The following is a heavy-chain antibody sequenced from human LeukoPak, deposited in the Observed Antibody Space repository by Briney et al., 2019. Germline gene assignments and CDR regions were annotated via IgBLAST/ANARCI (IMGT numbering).Heavy chain of an antibody. V-gene: IGHV3-7*01. J-gene: IGHJ6*03. CDR3: ASHPYYDFWSGPNNYYYYMDV. Sequence: GGSLRLFSAASGFTFSSYWMSWVRQAPGKGLEWVANIKQDGSEKYCVDSVKGRFTISRDNAKNSLYLQMNSPRAEDTAVYYCASHPYYDFWSGPNNYYYYMDVWGKGTTVTVSS. CDR1: GFTFSSYW. CDR2: IKQDGSEK. D-gene: IGHD3-3*01.